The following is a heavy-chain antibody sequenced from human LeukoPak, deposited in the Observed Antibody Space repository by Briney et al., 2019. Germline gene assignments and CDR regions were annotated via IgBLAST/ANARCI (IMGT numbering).Heavy chain of an antibody. CDR3: ARAGGSSSWYVDWFDP. CDR1: GGSISSYY. Sequence: SETLSLTCTVSGGSISSYYWSWIRQPPGKGLEWIGYIYYSGSTNYNPSLKRRVTISVDTSKNQFSLKLSSVTAADTAVYYCARAGGSSSWYVDWFDPWGQGTLVTVSS. V-gene: IGHV4-59*01. J-gene: IGHJ5*02. CDR2: IYYSGST. D-gene: IGHD6-13*01.